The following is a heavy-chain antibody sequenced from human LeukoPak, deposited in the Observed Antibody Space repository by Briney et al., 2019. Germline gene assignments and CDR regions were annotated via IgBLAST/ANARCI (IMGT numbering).Heavy chain of an antibody. CDR1: GFTFDDYA. V-gene: IGHV3-9*01. J-gene: IGHJ6*03. CDR2: VSWNSGSI. D-gene: IGHD3-16*01. CDR3: AKDIGGGGGSSTYYYYYYMDV. Sequence: GGSLRLSCAASGFTFDDYAMHWVRQAPGKGLEWVSGVSWNSGSIGYADSVKGRFTISRDNAKNSLYLQMNSLRAEDTALYYCAKDIGGGGGSSTYYYYYYMDVWGKGTTVTVSS.